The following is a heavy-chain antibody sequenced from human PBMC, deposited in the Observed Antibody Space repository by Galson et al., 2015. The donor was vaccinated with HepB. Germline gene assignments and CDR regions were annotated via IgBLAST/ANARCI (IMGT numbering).Heavy chain of an antibody. Sequence: SLRLSCAASGFTFSSYAMSWVRQAPGKGLEWVSAISGSGGSTYYADSVKGRFTISRDNSKNTLYLQMNSLRAEDTAVYYCAKGVRDYYDSSAHFDYWGQGTLVTVSS. V-gene: IGHV3-23*01. D-gene: IGHD3-22*01. CDR2: ISGSGGST. CDR1: GFTFSSYA. CDR3: AKGVRDYYDSSAHFDY. J-gene: IGHJ4*02.